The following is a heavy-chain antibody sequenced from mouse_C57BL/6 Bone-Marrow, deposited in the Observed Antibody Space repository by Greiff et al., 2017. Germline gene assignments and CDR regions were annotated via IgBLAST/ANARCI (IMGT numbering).Heavy chain of an antibody. V-gene: IGHV5-12*01. J-gene: IGHJ3*01. D-gene: IGHD1-1*01. Sequence: EVKVVESGGGLVQPGGSLKLSCAASGFTFSDYYMYWVRQTPEKRLEWVAYISNGGGSTYYPDTVKGRFTISRDNAKNTLYLQMSRLKSEDTAMYYCARGLFAWFAYWGQVTLVTVSA. CDR3: ARGLFAWFAY. CDR1: GFTFSDYY. CDR2: ISNGGGST.